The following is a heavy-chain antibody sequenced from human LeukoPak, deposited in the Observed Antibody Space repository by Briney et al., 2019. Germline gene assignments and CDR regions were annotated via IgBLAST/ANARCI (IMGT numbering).Heavy chain of an antibody. Sequence: GASVTVSCKASGGTFSSYAISWVRQAPGQGLEWMGGIIPIFGTANYAQKFQDRVTITADKSTSTAYMEVSSLRSEDTAVYYCARRSVTTFDYWGQGTLVTVSS. V-gene: IGHV1-69*06. J-gene: IGHJ4*02. D-gene: IGHD4-17*01. CDR3: ARRSVTTFDY. CDR2: IIPIFGTA. CDR1: GGTFSSYA.